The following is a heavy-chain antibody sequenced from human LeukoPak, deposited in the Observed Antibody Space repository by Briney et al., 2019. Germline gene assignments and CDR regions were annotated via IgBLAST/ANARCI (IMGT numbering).Heavy chain of an antibody. CDR1: GFTFDDYA. V-gene: IGHV3-43*02. J-gene: IGHJ4*02. D-gene: IGHD2-15*01. Sequence: GGSLRLSSAASGFTFDDYAMHWVRQAPGKGLEWVSLISGDGGSTYYADSVKGRFTISRDNSKNSLYLQMNSLRTEDTALYYCAKYIGYCSGGSCHAGPLDYWGQGTLVTVSS. CDR2: ISGDGGST. CDR3: AKYIGYCSGGSCHAGPLDY.